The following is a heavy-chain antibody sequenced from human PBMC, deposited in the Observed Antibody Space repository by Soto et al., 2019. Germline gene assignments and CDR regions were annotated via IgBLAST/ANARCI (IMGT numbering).Heavy chain of an antibody. CDR1: GGSISSYY. CDR2: IYYSGST. V-gene: IGHV4-59*01. Sequence: SETLSLTCTVSGGSISSYYWSWIRQPPGKGLEWIGYIYYSGSTNYNPSLKSRVTISVDTSKNQFSLKLSSVTAADTAVYYCARSGSYNYYYGMDVWGQGTTVTV. D-gene: IGHD1-26*01. CDR3: ARSGSYNYYYGMDV. J-gene: IGHJ6*02.